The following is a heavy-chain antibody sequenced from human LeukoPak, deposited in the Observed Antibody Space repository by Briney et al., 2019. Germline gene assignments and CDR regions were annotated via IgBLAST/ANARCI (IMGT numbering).Heavy chain of an antibody. J-gene: IGHJ4*02. CDR1: GFTFSSYA. Sequence: GGSLRLSCAASGFTFSSYAMSWVRQTPGKGLEWVANIKQDGSEKYYVDSAKGRFSISRDNVKNALYLQMNSLRVDDTGIYYCVRGAYYYAYWGQGALVTVSS. CDR3: VRGAYYYAY. V-gene: IGHV3-7*01. D-gene: IGHD3-10*01. CDR2: IKQDGSEK.